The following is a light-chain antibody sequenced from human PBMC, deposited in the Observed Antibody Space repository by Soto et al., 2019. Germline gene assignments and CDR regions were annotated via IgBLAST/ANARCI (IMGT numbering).Light chain of an antibody. J-gene: IGKJ1*01. CDR2: EAS. CDR3: QQYSSYYLT. Sequence: DIQMTQSPSTLSASIGDRVTLTCRASQSIRNSLAWYQQKPGKAPRLLIFEASRLESGVPSRLSGSGSGTEFTLTISSLQPDDFATYYCQQYSSYYLTFGQGTKVDIK. CDR1: QSIRNS. V-gene: IGKV1-5*01.